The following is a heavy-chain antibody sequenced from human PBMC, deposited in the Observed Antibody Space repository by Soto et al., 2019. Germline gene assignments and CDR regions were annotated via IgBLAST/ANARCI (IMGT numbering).Heavy chain of an antibody. CDR3: ASESPRRGYSYGPFDY. J-gene: IGHJ4*02. CDR2: IIPIFGTA. D-gene: IGHD5-18*01. Sequence: SVKVSCKASGGTFSSYAISWLRQSPGQGLEWMGGIIPIFGTANYAQKFQGRVTITADESTSTAYMELSSLRSEDTAVYYCASESPRRGYSYGPFDYWGQGTLVTVSS. CDR1: GGTFSSYA. V-gene: IGHV1-69*13.